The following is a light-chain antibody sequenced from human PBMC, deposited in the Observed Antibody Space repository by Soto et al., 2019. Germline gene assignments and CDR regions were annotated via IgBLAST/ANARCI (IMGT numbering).Light chain of an antibody. CDR1: QSISSW. Sequence: DIQMTQSPSTLSASVGDRVTITCRASQSISSWLAWYQQNPGKAPKLLIYKASSLESGVPSMFSGSGSGTEFTLTISSLQPDDFATYYCQQYNSYSFTFGPGTKVDIK. J-gene: IGKJ3*01. V-gene: IGKV1-5*03. CDR3: QQYNSYSFT. CDR2: KAS.